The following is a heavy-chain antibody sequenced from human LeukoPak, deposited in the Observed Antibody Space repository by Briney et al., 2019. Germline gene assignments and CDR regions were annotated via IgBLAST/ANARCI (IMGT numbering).Heavy chain of an antibody. J-gene: IGHJ4*02. D-gene: IGHD1-26*01. V-gene: IGHV3-23*01. CDR1: GFTFTSYS. Sequence: GGSLRLSCAASGFTFTSYSMNWVREAPGKGRGWVSTIVVGGGGTSYAASVKGRFTISRDNSKHTLYLQVNSLRAEDTAVYYCAKGGKWDVTPFDYWGQGTLVTVSS. CDR3: AKGGKWDVTPFDY. CDR2: IVVGGGGT.